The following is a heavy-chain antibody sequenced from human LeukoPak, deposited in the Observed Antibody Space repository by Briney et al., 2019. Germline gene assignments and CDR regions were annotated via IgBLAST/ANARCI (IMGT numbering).Heavy chain of an antibody. CDR2: IIPIFGTA. V-gene: IGHV1-69*05. D-gene: IGHD6-13*01. Sequence: SVKVSCKASGGTFSSYAISWVRQAPGQGLEWMGGIIPIFGTANYAQKFQGRVTITTDESTSTAYMELSSLRSEDTAVYYCARQYSSSWHSRNYYMDVWGKGTTVTVSS. J-gene: IGHJ6*03. CDR1: GGTFSSYA. CDR3: ARQYSSSWHSRNYYMDV.